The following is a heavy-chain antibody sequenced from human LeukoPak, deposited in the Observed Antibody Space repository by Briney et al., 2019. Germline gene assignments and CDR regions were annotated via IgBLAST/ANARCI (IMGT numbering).Heavy chain of an antibody. CDR2: IYHSGST. CDR3: ARLGQNDFWSGYYLDY. Sequence: PSETLSLTCAVSGYSISSGYYWGWIRQPPGKGLEWIGSIYHSGSTYYNPSLKSRVTIPVDTSKNQFSLKLSSVTAADTAVYYCARLGQNDFWSGYYLDYWGQGTLVTVSS. J-gene: IGHJ4*02. CDR1: GYSISSGYY. D-gene: IGHD3-3*01. V-gene: IGHV4-38-2*01.